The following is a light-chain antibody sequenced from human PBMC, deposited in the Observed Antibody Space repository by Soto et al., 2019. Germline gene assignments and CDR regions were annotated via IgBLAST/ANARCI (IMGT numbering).Light chain of an antibody. CDR3: SSYAGSNNWV. V-gene: IGLV2-8*01. Sequence: QSALTQPPSASGSPGQSVTISCTGTSSDVGDYNYVSWYQQHPGKAPKLMIYEVSKRPSGVPDRFSGSKSGNTASLTVSGLQGEDEADYYCSSYAGSNNWVFGGGTKLTAL. CDR1: SSDVGDYNY. J-gene: IGLJ3*02. CDR2: EVS.